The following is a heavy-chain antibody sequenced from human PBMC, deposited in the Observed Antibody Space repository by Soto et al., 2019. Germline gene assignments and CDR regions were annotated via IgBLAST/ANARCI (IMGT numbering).Heavy chain of an antibody. D-gene: IGHD5-18*01. Sequence: GGSLRLSCAVSGVTLTNVWMNWVRQAPGKGPEWVGRVKSNIDGGTTDYAAPVKGRFTVSRDDSENTLYLQMNSLKTEDTAVYYCSHGYYQYFTSWGQGTLVTVSS. V-gene: IGHV3-15*07. CDR3: SHGYYQYFTS. CDR1: GVTLTNVW. CDR2: VKSNIDGGTT. J-gene: IGHJ4*02.